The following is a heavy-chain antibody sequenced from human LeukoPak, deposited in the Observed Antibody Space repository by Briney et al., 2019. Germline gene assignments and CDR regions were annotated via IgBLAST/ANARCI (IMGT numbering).Heavy chain of an antibody. CDR1: GFTFSSYS. J-gene: IGHJ6*02. CDR3: ARDPSSSWSQFYYGMDV. V-gene: IGHV3-21*01. D-gene: IGHD6-13*01. Sequence: PGGSLRLSCAASGFTFSSYSMNWVRQAPGKGLEWVTSISSSSSYIYYADSVKGRFTISRDNAKNSLYLQMNSLRAEDTAVYYCARDPSSSWSQFYYGMDVWGQGTTVTVSS. CDR2: ISSSSSYI.